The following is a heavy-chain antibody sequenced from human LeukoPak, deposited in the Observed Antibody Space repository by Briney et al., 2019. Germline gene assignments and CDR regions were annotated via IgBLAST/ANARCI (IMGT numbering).Heavy chain of an antibody. J-gene: IGHJ6*03. D-gene: IGHD3-10*01. CDR1: GFTFSSYW. CDR3: ARDTYYYGSGRESNYYYMDV. CDR2: IKQDGSEK. Sequence: GGSLRLSCAASGFTFSSYWMSWVRQAPGKGLEWVANIKQDGSEKYYVDSVKGRFTISRDNAKNSLYLQMNSLRAEDTAVYYCARDTYYYGSGRESNYYYMDVWGKGTTVTVSS. V-gene: IGHV3-7*01.